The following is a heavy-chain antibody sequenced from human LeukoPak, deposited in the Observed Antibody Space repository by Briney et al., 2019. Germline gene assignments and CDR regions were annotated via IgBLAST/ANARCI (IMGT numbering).Heavy chain of an antibody. V-gene: IGHV3-9*01. CDR3: AKGHYDILTVGYFDY. J-gene: IGHJ4*02. D-gene: IGHD3-9*01. Sequence: GRSLRLSCAASGFTFDDYAMHWVRQAPGKGLEWVSGISWNSGSIGYADSVKGRFTISRDNAKNSLYLQMNSLRAEDTALYYCAKGHYDILTVGYFDYWGQGTLVTVSS. CDR1: GFTFDDYA. CDR2: ISWNSGSI.